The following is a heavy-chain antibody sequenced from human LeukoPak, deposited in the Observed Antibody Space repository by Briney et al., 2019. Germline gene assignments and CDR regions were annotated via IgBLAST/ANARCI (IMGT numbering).Heavy chain of an antibody. CDR3: ARDRRTIFGVVGGFDY. Sequence: SVKVSCKASGGTFSSYAISWVRQAPGQGREWMGGIIPIFGTTNYAQKFQGRVTITADESTSTAYMELSSLRSEDTAVYYCARDRRTIFGVVGGFDYWGQGTLVTVSS. CDR1: GGTFSSYA. CDR2: IIPIFGTT. V-gene: IGHV1-69*13. D-gene: IGHD3-3*01. J-gene: IGHJ4*02.